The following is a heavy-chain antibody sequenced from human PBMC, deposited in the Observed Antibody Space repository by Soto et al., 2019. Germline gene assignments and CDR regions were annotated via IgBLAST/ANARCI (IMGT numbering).Heavy chain of an antibody. CDR1: GFTFDDYA. D-gene: IGHD2-2*01. Sequence: EVQLVESGGGLVQPGRSLRLSCAACGFTFDDYAMHWVRQAPGKGLEWVSGISWNSGSIGYADSVKGRFTISRDNAKNSLYLQMNSLRAEDTALYYCAKDVVPAAMSYFDYWGQGTLVTVSS. V-gene: IGHV3-9*01. CDR2: ISWNSGSI. CDR3: AKDVVPAAMSYFDY. J-gene: IGHJ4*02.